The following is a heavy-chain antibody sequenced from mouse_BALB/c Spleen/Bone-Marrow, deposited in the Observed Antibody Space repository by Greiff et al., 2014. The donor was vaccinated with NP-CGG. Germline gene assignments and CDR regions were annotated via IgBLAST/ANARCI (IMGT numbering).Heavy chain of an antibody. Sequence: EVQLQQSGPELEKPGASVKISCKASGHSFTGYNMNWVKQSHGKSLEWIGNIDPYYGTTTFNQKFKDKATLTVDKSSSTAYMQLKSLTSEDSAVYYCTRSRAYFRGWFAYWGQGTLVTVSA. D-gene: IGHD2-14*01. CDR2: IDPYYGTT. V-gene: IGHV1-39*01. CDR3: TRSRAYFRGWFAY. J-gene: IGHJ3*01. CDR1: GHSFTGYN.